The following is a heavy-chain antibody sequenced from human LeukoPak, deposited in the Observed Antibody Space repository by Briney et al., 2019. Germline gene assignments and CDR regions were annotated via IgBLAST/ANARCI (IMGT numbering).Heavy chain of an antibody. D-gene: IGHD1-26*01. CDR1: GFTFSSYG. V-gene: IGHV3-30*18. J-gene: IGHJ4*02. Sequence: AGGSLRLSCAASGFTFSSYGMHWVRQAPGKGLEWVAVISYDGSNKYYADSVKGRFTISRDNSKNTLYLQMNSLRAEDTAVYYCAKEWELLGFFDYWGQGTLVTVSS. CDR2: ISYDGSNK. CDR3: AKEWELLGFFDY.